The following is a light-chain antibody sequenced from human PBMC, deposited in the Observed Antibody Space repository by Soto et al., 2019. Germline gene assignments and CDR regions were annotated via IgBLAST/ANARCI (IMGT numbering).Light chain of an antibody. Sequence: QSALTQPASVSGSPGQSITISCTGTSSDVGGYDYVSWYQQHPGKAPKFIIYEVSNRPSGVSNRFSGSKSGNTASLTISGLQAEDEVDYYCSSFTSSSTLVVFGGGTKLTVL. CDR2: EVS. J-gene: IGLJ2*01. V-gene: IGLV2-14*01. CDR3: SSFTSSSTLVV. CDR1: SSDVGGYDY.